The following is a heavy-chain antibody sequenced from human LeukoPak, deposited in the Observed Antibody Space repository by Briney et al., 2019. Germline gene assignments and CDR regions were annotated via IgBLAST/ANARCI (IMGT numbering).Heavy chain of an antibody. CDR2: IWYDGSKK. J-gene: IGHJ4*02. D-gene: IGHD4-23*01. CDR3: ARDQVIFGVNRSPYH. Sequence: PGGSLRLSCAASGFTFSSYGMHWVRQAPGKGLEWVAIIWYDGSKKYFADSVKGRFTISRDNSKNTVHLQMNSLRAEDTAVYYCARDQVIFGVNRSPYHWGQGTLVTVSS. CDR1: GFTFSSYG. V-gene: IGHV3-33*01.